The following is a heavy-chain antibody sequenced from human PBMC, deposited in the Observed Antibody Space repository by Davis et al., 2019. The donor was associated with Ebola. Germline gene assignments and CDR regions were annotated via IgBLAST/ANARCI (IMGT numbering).Heavy chain of an antibody. D-gene: IGHD6-13*01. J-gene: IGHJ6*04. CDR3: ARADSSSPYYYYYGMDV. CDR1: GFTFSSYA. Sequence: GGSLRLSCAASGFTFSSYAMHWVRQAPGKGLEWVAVISYDGSNKYYADSVKGRFTISRDNSKNTLYLQMNSLRAEDTAVYYCARADSSSPYYYYYGMDVWGKGTTVTVSS. CDR2: ISYDGSNK. V-gene: IGHV3-30-3*01.